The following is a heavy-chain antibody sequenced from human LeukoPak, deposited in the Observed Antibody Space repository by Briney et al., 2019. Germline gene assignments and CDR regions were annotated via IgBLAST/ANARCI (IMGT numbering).Heavy chain of an antibody. J-gene: IGHJ4*02. V-gene: IGHV3-23*01. Sequence: GGSLRLSCAASGFTFSSYAMSWVRQAPGKGLEWVSAISGSGGSTYYADSVKGRFTISRDNSKNTLYLQMNNLRTQDTAIYYCARMRFDHWGQGAQVTVSS. CDR3: ARMRFDH. CDR1: GFTFSSYA. CDR2: ISGSGGST.